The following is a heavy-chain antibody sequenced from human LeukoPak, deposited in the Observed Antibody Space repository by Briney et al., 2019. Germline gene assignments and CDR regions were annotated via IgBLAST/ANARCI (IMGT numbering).Heavy chain of an antibody. D-gene: IGHD6-19*01. Sequence: GASVKVSCKASGYTFTSYGISWVRQAPGQGLEWMGWINTYNGNTNYAQKVQGRVTTTTDTSTSTAYMELRSLRSDDTAVYYCARDPHEFSTGWSQFDYWGQGTLVTVSS. CDR3: ARDPHEFSTGWSQFDY. CDR2: INTYNGNT. CDR1: GYTFTSYG. V-gene: IGHV1-18*01. J-gene: IGHJ4*02.